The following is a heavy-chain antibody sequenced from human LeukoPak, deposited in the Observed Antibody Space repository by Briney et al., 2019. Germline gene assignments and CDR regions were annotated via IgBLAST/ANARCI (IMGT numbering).Heavy chain of an antibody. J-gene: IGHJ4*02. CDR2: IRSKAKSYAT. CDR3: TKGTPFAN. CDR1: GFTFSSYS. Sequence: GGSLRLSCAASGFTFSSYSMNWVRQAPGKGLEWVGRIRSKAKSYATAYVESVKGRFTISRDDSKNTAYLEMNSLKIEDTAVYYCTKGTPFANWGQGTLVTVSS. V-gene: IGHV3-73*01. D-gene: IGHD1-1*01.